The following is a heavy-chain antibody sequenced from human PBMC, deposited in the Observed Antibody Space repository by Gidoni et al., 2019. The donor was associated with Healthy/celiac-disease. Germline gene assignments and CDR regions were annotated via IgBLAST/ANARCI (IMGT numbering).Heavy chain of an antibody. J-gene: IGHJ4*02. Sequence: QLQLQESGPGLVTPSETLSLTCTVPGGSISSTSYYWGWTRQPPGKGLGWMGRIYDSGSTYDNPSLKSGVTISVDTTRNQLSLKLSSVTAADTAVYYCARLQVSVLMVYATPGRFDYWGQGTLVTVSS. D-gene: IGHD2-8*01. CDR3: ARLQVSVLMVYATPGRFDY. V-gene: IGHV4-39*01. CDR2: IYDSGST. CDR1: GGSISSTSYY.